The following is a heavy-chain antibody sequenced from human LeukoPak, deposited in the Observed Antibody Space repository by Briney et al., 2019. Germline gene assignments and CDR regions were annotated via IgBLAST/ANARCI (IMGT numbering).Heavy chain of an antibody. CDR2: INPSGGST. CDR3: ARVGGAWNNFDY. V-gene: IGHV1-46*01. Sequence: ASVKVSCRASGYTFTGYYMHWVRQAPGQGLEWMGIINPSGGSTSYAQKFQGRVTMTRDTSTSTVYMELSSLRSEDTAVYYCARVGGAWNNFDYWGQGTLVTVSS. D-gene: IGHD1/OR15-1a*01. J-gene: IGHJ4*02. CDR1: GYTFTGYY.